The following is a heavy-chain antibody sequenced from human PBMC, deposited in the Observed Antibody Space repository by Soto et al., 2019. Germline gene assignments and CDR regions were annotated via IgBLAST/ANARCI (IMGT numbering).Heavy chain of an antibody. CDR2: VSIGGST. V-gene: IGHV3-23*01. D-gene: IGHD2-8*02. Sequence: DVQLLESGGGLVQPEGSLRLSCAASGFTFSSYAMGWVRQGPGKGLEWVAVVSIGGSTHYADYVRGRFTIYRDNSKNTLSLQMNSLTAEDTAVYFCAKRRCAGGHFDYWGQGALFTVSS. J-gene: IGHJ4*02. CDR1: GFTFSSYA. CDR3: AKRRCAGGHFDY.